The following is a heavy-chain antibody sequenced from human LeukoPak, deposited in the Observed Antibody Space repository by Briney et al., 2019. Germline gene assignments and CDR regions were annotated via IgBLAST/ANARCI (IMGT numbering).Heavy chain of an antibody. J-gene: IGHJ4*02. CDR3: ARAHGGNFVVY. D-gene: IGHD4-23*01. V-gene: IGHV3-66*01. CDR2: IYSGGST. Sequence: GGSLRLSCAASGFTVSSNYMSWVRQAPGKGLEWVSVIYSGGSTYYADSVKGRFTISRANSENTLYLQMNSLRAEDTAVYYCARAHGGNFVVYWGQGTLVTVSS. CDR1: GFTVSSNY.